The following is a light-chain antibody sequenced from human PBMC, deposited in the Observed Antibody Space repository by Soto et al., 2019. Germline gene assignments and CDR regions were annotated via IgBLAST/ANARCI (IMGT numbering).Light chain of an antibody. V-gene: IGKV1-5*01. CDR2: DAS. J-gene: IGKJ1*01. Sequence: DILMTQSPSALSTSVGDRVTITCRASQSIARWVAWYQQKPGKAPKLLIYDASSLESGVPSRFSGSGSGTEFTLTIISLQPDDFATYYCQQYNSYWTFGQGTKVDIK. CDR1: QSIARW. CDR3: QQYNSYWT.